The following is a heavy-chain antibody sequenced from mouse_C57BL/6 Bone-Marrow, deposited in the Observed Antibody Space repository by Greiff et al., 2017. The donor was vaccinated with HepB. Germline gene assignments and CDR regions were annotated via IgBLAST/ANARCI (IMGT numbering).Heavy chain of an antibody. CDR2: IRNKANGYTT. CDR1: GFTFTDYY. D-gene: IGHD1-1*01. V-gene: IGHV7-3*01. CDR3: ARATTVVAHWYFDV. J-gene: IGHJ1*03. Sequence: EVQGVESGGGLVQPGGSLSLSCAASGFTFTDYYMSWVRQPPGKALEWLGFIRNKANGYTTEYSASVKGRFTISRDNSQSILYLQMNALRAEDSATYYCARATTVVAHWYFDVWGTGTTVTVSS.